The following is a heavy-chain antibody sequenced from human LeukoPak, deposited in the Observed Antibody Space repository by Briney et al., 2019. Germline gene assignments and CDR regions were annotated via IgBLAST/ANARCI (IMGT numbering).Heavy chain of an antibody. J-gene: IGHJ4*02. V-gene: IGHV3-33*01. CDR1: GFTFSSYG. Sequence: PGRSLRLSCAASGFTFSSYGMNWVRQAPGKGLEWVAVIWYDGSNKYYADSVKGRFTISRDNSKKTVSLQMNSLRAEDTAVYYCARLGSEWSYDYWGQGTLVTVSS. D-gene: IGHD3-3*01. CDR3: ARLGSEWSYDY. CDR2: IWYDGSNK.